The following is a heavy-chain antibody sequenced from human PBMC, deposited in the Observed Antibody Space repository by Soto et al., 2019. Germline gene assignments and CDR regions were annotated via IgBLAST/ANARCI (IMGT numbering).Heavy chain of an antibody. CDR2: MNPNSGNT. Sequence: ASVKVSCKASGYDFSIFGITWVRQAPGQGLEWMGWMNPNSGNTGYAQKFQGRVTMTRNTSISTAYMELSSLRSEDTAVYYCATARIAVAGTDYWGQGTLVTVSS. V-gene: IGHV1-8*02. CDR3: ATARIAVAGTDY. J-gene: IGHJ4*02. CDR1: GYDFSIFG. D-gene: IGHD6-19*01.